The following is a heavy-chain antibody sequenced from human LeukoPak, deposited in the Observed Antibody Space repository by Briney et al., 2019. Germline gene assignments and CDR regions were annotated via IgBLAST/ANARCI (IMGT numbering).Heavy chain of an antibody. Sequence: PSETLSLTCTVSGGSISSYYWSWIRQPPGKGLEWIGYIYYSGSTNYNPSLKSRVTISVDTSKNQFSLKLSSVTAADTAVHYCAGTRWLLHDPKPTTFDYWGQGTLVTVSS. CDR1: GGSISSYY. D-gene: IGHD5-24*01. J-gene: IGHJ4*02. V-gene: IGHV4-59*08. CDR2: IYYSGST. CDR3: AGTRWLLHDPKPTTFDY.